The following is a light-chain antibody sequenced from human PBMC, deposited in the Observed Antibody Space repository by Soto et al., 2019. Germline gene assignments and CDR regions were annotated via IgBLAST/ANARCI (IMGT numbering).Light chain of an antibody. V-gene: IGKV3-20*01. CDR3: QQFGGSPPYT. CDR1: QSVSSSY. J-gene: IGKJ2*01. CDR2: GTS. Sequence: EIVLTQSPDTLSLSPGERATLSCRASQSVSSSYLAWYQQKPGQAPRLLIHGTSSRATGIPDRFSGSGSGTDFTLTISRLEPEDFAVYYCQQFGGSPPYTFCQGTRLDIK.